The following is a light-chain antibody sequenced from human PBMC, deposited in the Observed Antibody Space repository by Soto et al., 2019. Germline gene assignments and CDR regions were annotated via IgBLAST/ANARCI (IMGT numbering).Light chain of an antibody. CDR2: SNN. CDR1: SSNIGSNS. CDR3: AALYDSLNGVV. V-gene: IGLV1-44*01. Sequence: QAVLTQPPSASGTPGQRVTISCSGSSSNIGSNSVNWYQQRPGPAPKPLIYSNNQRPSGVPDRFSGSKSGTSASLAISGRQAEDEAAYYCAALYDSLNGVVFGGGTQLTVL. J-gene: IGLJ2*01.